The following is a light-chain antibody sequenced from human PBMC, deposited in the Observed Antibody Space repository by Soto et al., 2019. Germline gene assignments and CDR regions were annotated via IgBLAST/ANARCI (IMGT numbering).Light chain of an antibody. Sequence: QSALTQPRSVSGSPGQSVTISCTGTSSDVGNYNYVSWYQQHPGQAPKLMIYDVTRRPSGVPDRFSGSRSGNTASLTISGLQAEDEADYYCCSYAGSYTYVFGIGTKVTVL. CDR3: CSYAGSYTYV. J-gene: IGLJ1*01. V-gene: IGLV2-11*01. CDR2: DVT. CDR1: SSDVGNYNY.